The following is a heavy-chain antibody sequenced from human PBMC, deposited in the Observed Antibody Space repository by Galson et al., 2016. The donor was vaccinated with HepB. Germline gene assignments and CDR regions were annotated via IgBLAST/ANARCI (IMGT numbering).Heavy chain of an antibody. J-gene: IGHJ5*02. V-gene: IGHV1-46*01. CDR2: INPLSGGT. CDR1: GYTFINYY. Sequence: SGYTFINYYIHWVRQAPGQGLEWMGMINPLSGGTDYAQRFQGRVTMTRDTSTSTVPMELSSLRSEDTAVYYCARAIMTPSDNWFDPWGQGSLVTVSS. CDR3: ARAIMTPSDNWFDP. D-gene: IGHD2-8*01.